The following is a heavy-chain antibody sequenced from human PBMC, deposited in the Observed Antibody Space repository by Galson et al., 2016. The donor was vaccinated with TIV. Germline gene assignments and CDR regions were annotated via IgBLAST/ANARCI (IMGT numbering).Heavy chain of an antibody. CDR3: IRQVGSGYDPYFYYYYGMDV. V-gene: IGHV3-73*01. D-gene: IGHD5-12*01. J-gene: IGHJ6*02. Sequence: SLRLSCAASGFIFSGSAMHWVRQASGKGLEWVGRIRSKANNYATAYAASVKGRFTISRDDSKNTAYLQMNSPKTKNTSVYYCIRQVGSGYDPYFYYYYGMDVWGQGTTVTVSS. CDR2: IRSKANNYAT. CDR1: GFIFSGSA.